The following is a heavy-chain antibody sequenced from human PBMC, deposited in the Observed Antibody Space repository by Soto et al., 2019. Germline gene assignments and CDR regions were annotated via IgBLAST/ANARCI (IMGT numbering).Heavy chain of an antibody. CDR3: ARGGSYWDRRHYFDS. Sequence: ASVKVSCKASGYTFTSYDINWVRQAAGQGPEWMGSVTPRNGDTAFAQKYQGRVTVTSNTSTSTVYMELSNLRSDDTAVYYCARGGSYWDRRHYFDSGGQGTLVTV. J-gene: IGHJ4*02. CDR1: GYTFTSYD. V-gene: IGHV1-8*02. CDR2: VTPRNGDT. D-gene: IGHD2-8*02.